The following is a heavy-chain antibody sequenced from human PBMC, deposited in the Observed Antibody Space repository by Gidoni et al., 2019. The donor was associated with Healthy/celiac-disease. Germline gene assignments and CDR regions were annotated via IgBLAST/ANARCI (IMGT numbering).Heavy chain of an antibody. CDR1: GFTFSSYG. D-gene: IGHD1-26*01. J-gene: IGHJ6*02. CDR3: VRKGGIVGAIAHDYYYYYGMDV. V-gene: IGHV3-30*03. Sequence: QVQLVESGGGVVQPGRSLRLSCPASGFTFSSYGMHWVRQAPGKGLEWVAVISYDGSNKYYADSVKGRFTISRDNSKNTLYLQMNSLRAEDTAVYYCVRKGGIVGAIAHDYYYYYGMDVWGQGTTVTVSS. CDR2: ISYDGSNK.